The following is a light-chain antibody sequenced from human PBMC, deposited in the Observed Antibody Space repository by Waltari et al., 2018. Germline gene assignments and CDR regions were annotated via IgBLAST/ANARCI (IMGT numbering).Light chain of an antibody. CDR3: QHHISYPRT. CDR2: KAT. J-gene: IGKJ1*01. Sequence: DIQMTQSPSTLSASVGDRVTITCRASQTVGTALAWYQQKPGKAPNLLISKATALESGVPSRFSGSGSGTEFTLTVSCLQPDDFATYYCQHHISYPRTFGQGTKVEV. V-gene: IGKV1-5*03. CDR1: QTVGTA.